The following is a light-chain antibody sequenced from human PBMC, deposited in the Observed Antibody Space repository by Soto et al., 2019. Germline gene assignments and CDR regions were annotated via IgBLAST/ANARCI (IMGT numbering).Light chain of an antibody. Sequence: EIVLTQSPGTLSLSPGERATLSCRASQSVSSSYLAWYQQKPGQAPRLLIYGASSRATGIPDRFSGSGSGTDFTLTISSLQAEDAAVYYCQQYYSSPPGTFGPGTKVDI. CDR2: GAS. CDR1: QSVSSSY. CDR3: QQYYSSPPGT. J-gene: IGKJ3*01. V-gene: IGKV3-20*01.